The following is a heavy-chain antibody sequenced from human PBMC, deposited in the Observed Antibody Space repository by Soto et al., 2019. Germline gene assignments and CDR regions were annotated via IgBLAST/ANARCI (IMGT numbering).Heavy chain of an antibody. Sequence: QVTLKESGPVLVKPTEPLTLTCTVSGFSLSNARMGVSWIRQPPGKALEWLAHIFSNDEKSYSTSLKSRLTIPKDTSKSQVVLTMTNMDPVDTATYYCARYCISTSCYRYYYGMDVWGQGTTVTVSS. J-gene: IGHJ6*02. CDR2: IFSNDEK. D-gene: IGHD2-2*01. V-gene: IGHV2-26*01. CDR3: ARYCISTSCYRYYYGMDV. CDR1: GFSLSNARMG.